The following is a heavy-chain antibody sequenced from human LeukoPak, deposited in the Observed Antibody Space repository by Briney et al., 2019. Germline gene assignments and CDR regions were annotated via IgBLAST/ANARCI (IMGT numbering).Heavy chain of an antibody. CDR2: VNPNSGGT. D-gene: IGHD3-22*01. CDR1: VYTFTVYY. Sequence: ASVTVSFKASVYTFTVYYMHWVRQAPGQGLEWVGWVNPNSGGTNYAQKFQGRVTMTGDTSISTAYMELSRLRSDDTAVYYCARGPYDSSGYCDYWGQGTLVTVSS. CDR3: ARGPYDSSGYCDY. V-gene: IGHV1-2*02. J-gene: IGHJ4*02.